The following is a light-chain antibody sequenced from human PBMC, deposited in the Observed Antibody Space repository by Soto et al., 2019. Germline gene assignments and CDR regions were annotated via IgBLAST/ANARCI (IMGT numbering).Light chain of an antibody. CDR3: QTWGTVSWV. Sequence: QPVVTQSPSASASLGASVKLTCTLSSGHSSYAIAWHQQQPEKGPRYLMKVNSDGSHSKGDGIPDRFSGSSSGAERYLTISSLQSEDEADYYCQTWGTVSWVFGGGTKLTVL. V-gene: IGLV4-69*01. CDR2: VNSDGSH. J-gene: IGLJ3*02. CDR1: SGHSSYA.